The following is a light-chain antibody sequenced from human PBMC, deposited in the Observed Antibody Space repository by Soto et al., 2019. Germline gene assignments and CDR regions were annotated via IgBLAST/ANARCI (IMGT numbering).Light chain of an antibody. Sequence: QSVLTQPASVSGSPGQSITISCTGTGSDVGGYNSVSWYQQHPGKAPKVMIYDVSNRPSGVSNRFSGSKSGNTASLTIAGLHAEDEDDYCCSSYTSAGTPGVFGGGTKLTVL. CDR2: DVS. CDR3: SSYTSAGTPGV. V-gene: IGLV2-14*01. J-gene: IGLJ2*01. CDR1: GSDVGGYNS.